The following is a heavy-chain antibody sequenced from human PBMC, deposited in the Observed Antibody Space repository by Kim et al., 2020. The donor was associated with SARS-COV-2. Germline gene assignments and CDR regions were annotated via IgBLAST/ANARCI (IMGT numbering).Heavy chain of an antibody. Sequence: SETLSLTCTVSGGSISSGSYYWSWIRQPAGKGLEWIGRIYTSGSTNYNPSLKSRVTISVDTSKNQFSLKLSSVTAADTAVYYCARTSHLSIAAAGTGGYYFDYWGQGTLVTVSS. CDR1: GGSISSGSYY. J-gene: IGHJ4*02. CDR3: ARTSHLSIAAAGTGGYYFDY. CDR2: IYTSGST. V-gene: IGHV4-61*02. D-gene: IGHD6-13*01.